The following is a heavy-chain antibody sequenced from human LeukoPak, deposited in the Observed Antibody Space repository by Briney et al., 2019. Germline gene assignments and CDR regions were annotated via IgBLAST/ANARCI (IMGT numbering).Heavy chain of an antibody. V-gene: IGHV4-39*01. CDR2: IYYSGST. J-gene: IGHJ4*02. CDR1: GGSISSSSYY. CDR3: ARRILYCSGGSCNSGVDY. Sequence: PSETLSLTCTVSGGSISSSSYYWGWIRQPPGKGLEWIGSIYYSGSTYYNPSLKSRVTISVDTSKNQFSLKLSSVTAADTAVYYCARRILYCSGGSCNSGVDYWGQGTLVTVSS. D-gene: IGHD2-15*01.